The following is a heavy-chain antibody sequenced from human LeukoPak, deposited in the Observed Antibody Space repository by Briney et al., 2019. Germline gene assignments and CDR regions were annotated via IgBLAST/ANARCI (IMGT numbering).Heavy chain of an antibody. CDR2: IGDSGGGT. V-gene: IGHV3-23*01. D-gene: IGHD3-10*01. CDR1: GFTFSSNA. Sequence: GGSLILSCAASGFTFSSNAMSWVRQAPGMRLEWVSTIGDSGGGTYYADSVKGRFTISRDNSQNTLYLQMNSLRAEDTAVYYCAKYRGFGDSYDSWGQGTLVTVFS. CDR3: AKYRGFGDSYDS. J-gene: IGHJ4*02.